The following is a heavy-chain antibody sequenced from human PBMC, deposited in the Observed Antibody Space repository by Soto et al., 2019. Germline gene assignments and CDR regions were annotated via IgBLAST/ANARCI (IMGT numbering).Heavy chain of an antibody. J-gene: IGHJ4*02. CDR2: INHSGGT. D-gene: IGHD1-26*01. Sequence: SETLSLTCAVYGGSFSGYYWSWIRQPPGKGLEWIGEINHSGGTNYNPSLKSRVTISVDTSKNQFSLKLSSVTAADTAVYYCARGSDLVGATNYFDYWGQGTLVTVSS. CDR1: GGSFSGYY. CDR3: ARGSDLVGATNYFDY. V-gene: IGHV4-34*01.